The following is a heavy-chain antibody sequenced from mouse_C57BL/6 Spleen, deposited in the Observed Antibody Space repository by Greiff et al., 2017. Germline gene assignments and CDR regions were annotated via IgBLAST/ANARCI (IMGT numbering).Heavy chain of an antibody. CDR3: AREAYYGNSYWYFDV. CDR1: GYTFTDHT. CDR2: IYPRDGST. Sequence: QVQLQQSDAELVKPGASVKISCKVSGYTFTDHTIHWMKQRPEQGLEWIGYIYPRDGSTKYNEKFKGKATLTVDKSSSTAYMQLSSLTSEDSAVYYCAREAYYGNSYWYFDVWGTGTTVTVSS. D-gene: IGHD2-10*01. V-gene: IGHV1-78*01. J-gene: IGHJ1*03.